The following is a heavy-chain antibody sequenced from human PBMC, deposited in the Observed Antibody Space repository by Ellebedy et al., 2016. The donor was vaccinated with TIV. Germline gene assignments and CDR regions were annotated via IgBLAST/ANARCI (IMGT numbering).Heavy chain of an antibody. CDR1: GFTFSSYW. CDR2: INSDGSST. D-gene: IGHD2-2*01. Sequence: GESLKISXAASGFTFSSYWMHWVRQAPGKGLVWVSRINSDGSSTSYADSVKGRFTISRDNAKNTLYLQMNSLRAEDTAVYYCARDLSRADYYYYYGMDVWGQGTTVTVSS. V-gene: IGHV3-74*01. CDR3: ARDLSRADYYYYYGMDV. J-gene: IGHJ6*02.